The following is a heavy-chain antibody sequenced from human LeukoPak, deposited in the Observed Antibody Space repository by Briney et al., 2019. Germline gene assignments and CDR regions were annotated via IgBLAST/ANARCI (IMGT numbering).Heavy chain of an antibody. J-gene: IGHJ4*02. D-gene: IGHD3-22*01. CDR1: GGSISSYY. Sequence: SETLSLTCTVSGGSISSYYWSWIRQPPGKGLEWIGYIYYSGSTNYNPSLKSRVTISVDTSKNQFSLKLSSVTAADTAVYYCARGRGSSGSPLFDYWGQGTLVTVSS. CDR2: IYYSGST. V-gene: IGHV4-59*01. CDR3: ARGRGSSGSPLFDY.